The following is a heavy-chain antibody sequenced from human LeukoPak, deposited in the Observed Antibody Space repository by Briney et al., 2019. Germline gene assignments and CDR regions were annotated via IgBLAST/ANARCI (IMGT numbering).Heavy chain of an antibody. D-gene: IGHD2-2*01. V-gene: IGHV1-46*01. J-gene: IGHJ6*02. Sequence: ASVKVSCKASGYTFTSYYMHWVRQAPGQGLEWMGIINPSGGSTSYAQKFQGRVTMTRDTSTSTVYMELSSLRSEDTAVYYCARDWVEDIVVVPAARRYGMDVWGQGTTVTVSS. CDR2: INPSGGST. CDR1: GYTFTSYY. CDR3: ARDWVEDIVVVPAARRYGMDV.